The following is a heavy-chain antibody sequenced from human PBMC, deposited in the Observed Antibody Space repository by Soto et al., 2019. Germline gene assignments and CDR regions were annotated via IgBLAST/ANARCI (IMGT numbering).Heavy chain of an antibody. CDR1: GGSISSSQW. CDR2: IYHSGST. J-gene: IGHJ5*02. CDR3: AREADYYDSSGYYPKWFDA. V-gene: IGHV4-4*02. Sequence: PXETLSLTWSVSGGSISSSQWWSWVRQPPGNGLEWIGEIYHSGSTNYNPSLKSRVTISVDKSKNQFSLKLTSVTAVDTAVYYCAREADYYDSSGYYPKWFDAWGQGTLATVSS. D-gene: IGHD3-22*01.